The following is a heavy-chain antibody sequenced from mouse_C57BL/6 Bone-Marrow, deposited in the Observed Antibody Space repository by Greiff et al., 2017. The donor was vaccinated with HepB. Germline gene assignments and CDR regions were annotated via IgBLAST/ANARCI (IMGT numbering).Heavy chain of an antibody. CDR3: ARDGGYYGVFYAMDY. J-gene: IGHJ4*01. Sequence: EVKVVDSGGGLVQSGRSLRLSCATSGFTFSDFYMEWVRQAPGKGLEWIAASRNKANDYTTEYSASVKGRFIISRDTSQSILYLQMNALRAEDTAIYYCARDGGYYGVFYAMDYWGQGTSVTVSS. CDR1: GFTFSDFY. CDR2: SRNKANDYTT. D-gene: IGHD1-1*01. V-gene: IGHV7-1*01.